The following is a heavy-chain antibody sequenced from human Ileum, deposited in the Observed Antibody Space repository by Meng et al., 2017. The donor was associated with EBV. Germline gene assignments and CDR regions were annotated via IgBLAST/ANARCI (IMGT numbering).Heavy chain of an antibody. J-gene: IGHJ5*02. D-gene: IGHD4-17*01. CDR1: GDTLFNGGHY. Sequence: QVHLQESGPGLVKPSQTLSLTCTVSGDTLFNGGHYWTWLRQPPGKGLEWIGYIFYTGSTYYNPSLKSRVTISLDLSKNQFSLNLTSVTAADTAVYYCARDSNGDYGWVDPWGQGTQVTVSS. CDR3: ARDSNGDYGWVDP. CDR2: IFYTGST. V-gene: IGHV4-30-4*01.